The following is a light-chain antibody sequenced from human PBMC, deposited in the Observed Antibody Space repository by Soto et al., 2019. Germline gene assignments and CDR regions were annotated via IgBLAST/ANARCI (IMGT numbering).Light chain of an antibody. Sequence: QSALTQPASVSGSPGQSITISCTGTSSDVGGYDYVSWFQQHPGKAPKLMIYGVTNRPSGVSNRFSGSKSGNTASLTISGLQAEDEADYYCSSYRSSSGVFGGGTKLTVL. CDR3: SSYRSSSGV. CDR2: GVT. V-gene: IGLV2-14*01. J-gene: IGLJ3*02. CDR1: SSDVGGYDY.